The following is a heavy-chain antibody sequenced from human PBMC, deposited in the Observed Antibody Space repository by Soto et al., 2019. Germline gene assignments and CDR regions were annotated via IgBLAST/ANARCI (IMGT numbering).Heavy chain of an antibody. CDR2: ISSSSSTI. D-gene: IGHD6-13*01. Sequence: GSLRLSCAASGFTFSSYSMNWVRQAPGKGLEWVSYISSSSSTIYYADSVKGRFTISRDNAKNSLYLQMNSLRAEDTAVYYCASASISSSWSLDVWGQGTTVTVSS. CDR3: ASASISSSWSLDV. J-gene: IGHJ6*02. CDR1: GFTFSSYS. V-gene: IGHV3-48*01.